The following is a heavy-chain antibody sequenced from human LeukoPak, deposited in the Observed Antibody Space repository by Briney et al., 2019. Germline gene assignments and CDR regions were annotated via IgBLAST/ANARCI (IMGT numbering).Heavy chain of an antibody. V-gene: IGHV4-4*07. J-gene: IGHJ4*02. CDR1: DTSLYTYY. Sequence: SETLSLTCTVSDTSLYTYYWSWIRPPAGKGLAWIGHIYATGTTNYNPSLNSRVTMSIDTYKNQFSLNLRSVTAADTAVYYCAKVAKYYYGPETYFFFEHWGQGTLVTVSS. CDR2: IYATGTT. D-gene: IGHD3-10*01. CDR3: AKVAKYYYGPETYFFFEH.